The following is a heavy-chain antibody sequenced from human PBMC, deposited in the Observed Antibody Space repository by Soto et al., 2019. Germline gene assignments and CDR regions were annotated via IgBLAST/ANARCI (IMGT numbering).Heavy chain of an antibody. CDR1: GGNFTNYA. D-gene: IGHD2-21*01. CDR2: IIPIIDTT. V-gene: IGHV1-69*06. CDR3: AREPRDRDDFRL. J-gene: IGHJ3*01. Sequence: QVQLVQSGAEVKKPGSSVKVSCKASGGNFTNYAISWVRQAPAQGLQWMGGIIPIIDTTHYAQKLQGRVTISAERGRTKVYMELTGLTSDDSAPYFCAREPRDRDDFRLWGQGTVVTVSS.